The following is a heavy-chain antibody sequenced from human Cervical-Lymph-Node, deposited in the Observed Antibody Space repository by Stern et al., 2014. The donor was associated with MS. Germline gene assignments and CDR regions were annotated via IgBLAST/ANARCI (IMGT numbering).Heavy chain of an antibody. Sequence: EVQLVESGAEVKKPGESLKISCEASGYLFDDYWIGWVRQMSGRGLELVAIIFPRDSNTRYSPSVQGQVTIPADKSISTAYLQGRSRKASDPAMYYCARSPATPSGYDRFDYWGQGALVTVSS. CDR3: ARSPATPSGYDRFDY. CDR1: GYLFDDYW. J-gene: IGHJ4*02. D-gene: IGHD5-12*01. CDR2: IFPRDSNT. V-gene: IGHV5-51*03.